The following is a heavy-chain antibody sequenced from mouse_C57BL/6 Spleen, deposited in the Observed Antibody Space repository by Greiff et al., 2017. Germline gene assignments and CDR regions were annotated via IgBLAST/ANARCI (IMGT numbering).Heavy chain of an antibody. Sequence: VQLQQSGAELVKPGASVKLSCTASGFNIKDYYMHWVKQRTEQGLEWIGRIDPEDGETKYAPKFQGQATITADTSSNTAYLLLSSLTSEGTAVYCCARSGYYGSSYWYFDVWGTGTTVTVSS. J-gene: IGHJ1*03. D-gene: IGHD1-1*01. CDR2: IDPEDGET. V-gene: IGHV14-2*01. CDR1: GFNIKDYY. CDR3: ARSGYYGSSYWYFDV.